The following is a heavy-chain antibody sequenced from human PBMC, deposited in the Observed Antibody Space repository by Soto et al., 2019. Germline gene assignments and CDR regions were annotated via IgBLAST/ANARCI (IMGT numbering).Heavy chain of an antibody. CDR3: PRYNSYAIDD. J-gene: IGHJ4*01. CDR1: GTSISSYN. CDR2: IHYCGTT. D-gene: IGHD1-1*01. Sequence: KPSVRLSCTXTVAGTSISSYNRSWIRQPLGKGLEWIANIHYCGTTNYNPSFASRVTLSVYTSKNQSSLKMTSVTAADRGMYVCPRYNSYAIDDWGRGTLVTVS. V-gene: IGHV4-59*01.